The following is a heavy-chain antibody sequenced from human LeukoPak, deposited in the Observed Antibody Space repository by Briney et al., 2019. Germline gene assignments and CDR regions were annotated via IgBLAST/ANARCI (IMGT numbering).Heavy chain of an antibody. D-gene: IGHD1-26*01. Sequence: GGSLRLSGVASGFTFSTYAMSWVRQAPGQGLKWVSVISGSGVTTYYADSVKGRFSISRANSKNTLLLQMSSLRAEDTAVYFCTKSPFSGSYRFEDWGQGTLVTVSS. V-gene: IGHV3-23*01. CDR2: ISGSGVTT. J-gene: IGHJ4*02. CDR3: TKSPFSGSYRFED. CDR1: GFTFSTYA.